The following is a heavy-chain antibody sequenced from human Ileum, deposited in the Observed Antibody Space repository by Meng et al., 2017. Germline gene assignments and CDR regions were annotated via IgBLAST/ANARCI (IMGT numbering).Heavy chain of an antibody. CDR1: GFSLSTSEVG. CDR2: IYWDDDK. CDR3: AHTLVSTWNYWSPFAS. J-gene: IGHJ4*02. D-gene: IGHD1-7*01. V-gene: IGHV2-5*02. Sequence: SGPTLVKPTQTLTLTCTFSGFSLSTSEVGVGWIRQSPGKALEWLALIYWDDDKRYSPSLNSRLTITKDTSRNQVVLTMTNMDPVDTATYYCAHTLVSTWNYWSPFASWGQGILVTVSS.